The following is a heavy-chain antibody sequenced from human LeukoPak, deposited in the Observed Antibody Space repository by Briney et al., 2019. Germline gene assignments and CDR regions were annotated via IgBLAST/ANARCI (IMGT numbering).Heavy chain of an antibody. CDR1: GASIRNYY. CDR3: ARRYSSSWYVGFFDP. D-gene: IGHD6-13*01. CDR2: IYYRGST. V-gene: IGHV4-59*08. Sequence: TSETLSLTCTVSGASIRNYYWSWIRQSPGKGREWIGYIYYRGSTNYDPSLESRVAMSVDTSKNQFSLRLSSVTAADTAIYYCARRYSSSWYVGFFDPWGQGTLVTVSS. J-gene: IGHJ5*02.